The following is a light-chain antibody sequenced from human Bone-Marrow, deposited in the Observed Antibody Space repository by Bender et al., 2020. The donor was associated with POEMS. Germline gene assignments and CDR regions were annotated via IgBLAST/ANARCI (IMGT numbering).Light chain of an antibody. CDR3: GSFSSASSASS. CDR2: NVS. CDR1: SSDVGGYIY. J-gene: IGLJ1*01. Sequence: SALTQPRSVSGSPGQSVTISCTGTSSDVGGYIYVSWYQHHPGRAPKLLIHNVSNRPSGISSRFSGSKSGNTASLTISGLQAEDEATYYCGSFSSASSASSFGTGTTVTVL. V-gene: IGLV2-11*01.